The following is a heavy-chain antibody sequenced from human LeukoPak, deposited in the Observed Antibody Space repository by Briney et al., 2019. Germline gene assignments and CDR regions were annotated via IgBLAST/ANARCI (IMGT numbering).Heavy chain of an antibody. V-gene: IGHV3-30*18. Sequence: GRSLRLSCAASGFTFSSYGMHWVRQAPGKGLEWVAVISYDGSNKYYADSVKGRFTISRDNSKNTVYLQMDSLRAEDTAVYYCAKDQWLVQYYFDYWGQGTLVTVPS. J-gene: IGHJ4*02. CDR3: AKDQWLVQYYFDY. D-gene: IGHD6-19*01. CDR2: ISYDGSNK. CDR1: GFTFSSYG.